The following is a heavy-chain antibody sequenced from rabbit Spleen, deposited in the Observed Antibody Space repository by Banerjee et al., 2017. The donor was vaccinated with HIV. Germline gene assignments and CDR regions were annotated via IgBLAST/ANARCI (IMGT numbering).Heavy chain of an antibody. J-gene: IGHJ4*01. CDR1: GFSFSSSDY. CDR2: IYTGNGKT. D-gene: IGHD1-1*01. Sequence: QSLEESGGDLVKPGASLTLTCTASGFSFSSSDYMCWVRQAPGKGLEWIACIYTGNGKTYYASWAKGRLIMSRSSSTKVTLQMTSLTAADTATYCCARDLVAVIGWNFSLWGPGTLVTVS. V-gene: IGHV1S40*01. CDR3: ARDLVAVIGWNFSL.